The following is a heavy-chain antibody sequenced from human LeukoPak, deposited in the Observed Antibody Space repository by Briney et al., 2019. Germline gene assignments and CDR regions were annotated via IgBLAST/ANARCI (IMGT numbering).Heavy chain of an antibody. V-gene: IGHV3-9*01. J-gene: IGHJ4*02. CDR2: ISWNSGSI. CDR1: GFTFDDYA. Sequence: GRSLRLSCAASGFTFDDYAMHWVRQAPGEGLEWVSGISWNSGSIGYADSVKGRFTISRDNAKNSLYLQMNSLRAEDTALYYCAKVRGWMTTVTYDYFDYWGQGTLVTVSS. D-gene: IGHD4-17*01. CDR3: AKVRGWMTTVTYDYFDY.